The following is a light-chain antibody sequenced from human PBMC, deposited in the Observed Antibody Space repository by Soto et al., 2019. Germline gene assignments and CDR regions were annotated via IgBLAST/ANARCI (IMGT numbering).Light chain of an antibody. V-gene: IGLV1-47*01. CDR2: RNN. CDR3: AALEYRLSVHVV. CDR1: SSNIGSNH. J-gene: IGLJ2*01. Sequence: QSVLTQPPSASGTPGHRVTISCSGSSSNIGSNHVYWYQQLPGTAPKLRIYRNNQRPSGVPDRFSGSTSGTSASRAISGLRSEDEAASYWAALEYRLSVHVVFGGGTKRTVL.